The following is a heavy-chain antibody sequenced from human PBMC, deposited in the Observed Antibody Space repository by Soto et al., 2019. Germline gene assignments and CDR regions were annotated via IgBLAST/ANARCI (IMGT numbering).Heavy chain of an antibody. CDR2: IWYDGSYK. J-gene: IGHJ4*02. D-gene: IGHD6-19*01. V-gene: IGHV3-33*01. CDR3: SRKGSGWTFDY. CDR1: GFTLSNYA. Sequence: QVQLVESGGGVVQPGRSLRLSCAASGFTLSNYAMHWVRQAPGKGLEWVAVIWYDGSYKYYADSVKGRFTISRDSSKNTLYLQLNTLRADDTAMYYCSRKGSGWTFDYWCQGTLVTVSS.